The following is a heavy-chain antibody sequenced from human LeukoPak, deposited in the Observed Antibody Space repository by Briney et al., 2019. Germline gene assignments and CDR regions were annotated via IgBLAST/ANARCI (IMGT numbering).Heavy chain of an antibody. Sequence: PSETLSLTCSVSGGSRSNYFWTWIRQPAGKGLEWIGRIYSSGSTDYNPSLKSRVTMSVETFSNEFSLKLTSVTVADTAVYYCARDRDWNYYFFDYWGQGILVTDSS. V-gene: IGHV4-4*07. CDR3: ARDRDWNYYFFDY. J-gene: IGHJ4*02. CDR1: GGSRSNYF. CDR2: IYSSGST. D-gene: IGHD1-7*01.